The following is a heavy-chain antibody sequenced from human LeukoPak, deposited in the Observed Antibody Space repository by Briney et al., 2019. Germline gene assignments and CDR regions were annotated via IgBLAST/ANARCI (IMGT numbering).Heavy chain of an antibody. CDR2: INGSGGST. CDR1: GFTFGSYA. D-gene: IGHD1-26*01. V-gene: IGHV3-23*01. Sequence: PGGSLRLSCAASGFTFGSYAMSWVRQAPGKGLEWVSDINGSGGSTYYADSVKGRFTISRDNSKNTLYLQMNSLRAEDTAVYYCAKEGGSYPSSYYYMDVWGKGTTVTISS. CDR3: AKEGGSYPSSYYYMDV. J-gene: IGHJ6*03.